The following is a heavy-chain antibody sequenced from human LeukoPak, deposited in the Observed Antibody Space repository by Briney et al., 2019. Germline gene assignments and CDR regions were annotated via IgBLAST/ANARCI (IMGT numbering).Heavy chain of an antibody. J-gene: IGHJ3*02. CDR1: GYTFTSYA. Sequence: GASVKVSCKASGYTFTSYAMNWVRQAPGQGLEWMGWINTNTGDPTYAQGFTGRFVFSLDTSVSTAYLQISSLKAEDTAVYYCARDSYQLLGFAAYTPAFDIWGQGTMVTVSS. CDR2: INTNTGDP. CDR3: ARDSYQLLGFAAYTPAFDI. D-gene: IGHD2-2*01. V-gene: IGHV7-4-1*02.